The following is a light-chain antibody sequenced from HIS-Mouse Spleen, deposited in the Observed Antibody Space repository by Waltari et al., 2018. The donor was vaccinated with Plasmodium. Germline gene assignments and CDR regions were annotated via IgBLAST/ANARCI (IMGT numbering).Light chain of an antibody. J-gene: IGLJ3*02. CDR1: SSDVGGSTY. CDR2: DVS. CDR3: SSYTSSSTRV. V-gene: IGLV2-14*03. Sequence: QSALTQPASVSGSPGQSITIPCTGTSSDVGGSTYVSWYQQHPGKAPKLMIYDVSNRPSVVSNRFSGSKSGNTASLTISGLQAEDEAEYYCSSYTSSSTRVFGGGTKLTVL.